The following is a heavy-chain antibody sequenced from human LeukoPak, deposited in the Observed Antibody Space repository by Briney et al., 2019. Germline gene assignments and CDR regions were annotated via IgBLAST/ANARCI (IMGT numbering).Heavy chain of an antibody. CDR1: GGSISSYY. J-gene: IGHJ5*02. Sequence: MSSEALSLTCTVSGGSISSYYWSWIRQPPGKGLEWIGYIYYSGSTNYNPSLKSRVTVSVDTSKNQFSLKLSSVTAADTAVYYCARHVVAAAGKGVYNWFDPWGQGTLVTVSS. V-gene: IGHV4-59*08. D-gene: IGHD6-13*01. CDR3: ARHVVAAAGKGVYNWFDP. CDR2: IYYSGST.